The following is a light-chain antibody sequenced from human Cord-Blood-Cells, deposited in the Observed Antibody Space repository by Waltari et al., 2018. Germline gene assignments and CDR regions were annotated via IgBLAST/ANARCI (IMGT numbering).Light chain of an antibody. CDR2: AAS. V-gene: IGKV1-39*01. J-gene: IGKJ4*01. CDR3: QQSYSTPRDT. CDR1: QSISSY. Sequence: DIQMTQSPSSLSASVGARVTLTCRASQSISSYLNWYQQKPGKAPKLLIYAASSLQSGVPSRFSGSGSGTDFTLTISSLQPEDFATYYCQQSYSTPRDTFGGGTKVEIK.